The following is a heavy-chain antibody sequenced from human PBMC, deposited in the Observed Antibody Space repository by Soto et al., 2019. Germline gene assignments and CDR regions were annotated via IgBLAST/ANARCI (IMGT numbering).Heavy chain of an antibody. J-gene: IGHJ6*02. Sequence: GGSLRLSCAASGFTFSSYSMNWVRQAPGKGLEWLSYISSGSSNIYYADSVKGRFTISRDNAKNSLYLQLNSLRDEDTAVYYCARELTPTRRPPFGYYYYGMDVWRQGTTVTVSS. CDR1: GFTFSSYS. D-gene: IGHD1-1*01. CDR2: ISSGSSNI. V-gene: IGHV3-48*02. CDR3: ARELTPTRRPPFGYYYYGMDV.